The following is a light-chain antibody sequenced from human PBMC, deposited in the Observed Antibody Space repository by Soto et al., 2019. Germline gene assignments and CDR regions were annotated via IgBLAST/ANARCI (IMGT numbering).Light chain of an antibody. CDR1: SSDVGAYNY. V-gene: IGLV2-14*01. CDR3: SSYTTTNTYV. CDR2: EVS. J-gene: IGLJ1*01. Sequence: QSALTQPASVSGSPGQSITISCTGTSSDVGAYNYASWYQQHPGKAPKLIIYEVSNRPSGVSHRFSGSKSGNTASLTISGLQAEDEADYYCSSYTTTNTYVFGTGTKVSVL.